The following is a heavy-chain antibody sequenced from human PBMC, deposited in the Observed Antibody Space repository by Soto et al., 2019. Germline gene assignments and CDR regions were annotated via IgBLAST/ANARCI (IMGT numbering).Heavy chain of an antibody. CDR3: ANDWDISRSWSGGFES. CDR2: TSYDSTNT. D-gene: IGHD5-12*01. CDR1: EFTFNTYA. V-gene: IGHV3-30*18. Sequence: QVQLMESGGGVVQPGTTLRLSCSASEFTFNTYAMHWVRQAPGRGLDWVAVTSYDSTNTKYADSVKGRFTISRDNSKNTQLLHLASLTPEDTAVYYCANDWDISRSWSGGFESCGRGTLVTVSS. J-gene: IGHJ5*01.